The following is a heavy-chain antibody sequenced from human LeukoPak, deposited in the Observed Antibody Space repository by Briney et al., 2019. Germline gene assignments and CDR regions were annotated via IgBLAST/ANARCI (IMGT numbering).Heavy chain of an antibody. CDR1: GFTFRNYW. D-gene: IGHD5-24*01. J-gene: IGHJ4*02. V-gene: IGHV3-74*01. CDR2: VKGDGSFT. CDR3: VRDGDDYNFDY. Sequence: PGGSLRLSCAASGFTFRNYWMHWVRQAPGKGLVWVSRVKGDGSFTDYADSVKGRFTISRDNAKNTLYLQMYSLRAEDTAACYCVRDGDDYNFDYWGQGSLVTVSS.